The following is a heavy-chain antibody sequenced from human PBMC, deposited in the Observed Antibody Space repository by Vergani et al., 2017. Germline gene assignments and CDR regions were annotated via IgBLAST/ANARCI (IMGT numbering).Heavy chain of an antibody. V-gene: IGHV4-59*01. CDR3: GRVADFYGLGSRLLDL. J-gene: IGHJ5*02. Sequence: QVRLQESGPGLVKPSETLSLTCSVSGGSMSGYYWSWIRQPPGKELECIGYMYPSGSTNYNPSLETRVTISGDTSKNQFSLKLNSVTAADTAVYYCGRVADFYGLGSRLLDLWGQGILVTVSS. CDR1: GGSMSGYY. D-gene: IGHD3-10*01. CDR2: MYPSGST.